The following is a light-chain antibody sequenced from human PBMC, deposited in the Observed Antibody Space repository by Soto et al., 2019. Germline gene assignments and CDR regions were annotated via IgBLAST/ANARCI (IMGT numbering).Light chain of an antibody. V-gene: IGLV1-44*01. CDR3: AAWDDSLNGWV. Sequence: QAVVTQXPSASGTXXQRVTISXXGSSXNIGSNTVNWYQQLPGTAPKLLIYSNNQRPSGVPDRFSGSKSGTSASLAISGLQSEDEADYYCAAWDDSLNGWVFGGGTKLTVL. CDR1: SXNIGSNT. J-gene: IGLJ3*02. CDR2: SNN.